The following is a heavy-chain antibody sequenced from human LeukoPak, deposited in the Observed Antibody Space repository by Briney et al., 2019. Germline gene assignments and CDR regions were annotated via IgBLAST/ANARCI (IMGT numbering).Heavy chain of an antibody. CDR3: ARDPNRLADYGGDYFDH. CDR2: ISNDGSHK. D-gene: IGHD4-23*01. CDR1: GFPSSSYS. J-gene: IGHJ4*02. Sequence: GGSLRLSCAASGFPSSSYSMHWVRQAPGNGLEWVAVISNDGSHKYYADSVKGRFIISRDNSKNTLSLQMNTLRPDDTAVFYCARDPNRLADYGGDYFDHWGQGTLLTVSS. V-gene: IGHV3-30*04.